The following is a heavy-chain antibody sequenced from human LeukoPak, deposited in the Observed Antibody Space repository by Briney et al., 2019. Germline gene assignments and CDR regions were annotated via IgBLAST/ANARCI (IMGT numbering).Heavy chain of an antibody. Sequence: GASVKVSCKASVYTLNGFYIHWVRQVPGQGLEWMGWINPRSGATNYAQTFQDRVTMTRDTSISTAYMQLSRLGFDDTAIYYCARRSVIVVITATDDAFDIWGQGTMVTVS. CDR1: VYTLNGFY. CDR2: INPRSGAT. J-gene: IGHJ3*02. CDR3: ARRSVIVVITATDDAFDI. V-gene: IGHV1-2*02. D-gene: IGHD3-22*01.